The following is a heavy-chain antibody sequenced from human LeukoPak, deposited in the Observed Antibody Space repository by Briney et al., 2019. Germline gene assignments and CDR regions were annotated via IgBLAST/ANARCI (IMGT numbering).Heavy chain of an antibody. CDR3: AKPPIGCSGGSCYAGFDY. V-gene: IGHV3-30*18. CDR1: GFTFSSYG. Sequence: GRSLRLSCAASGFTFSSYGMHWVRQAPGKGLEWVAVISYDGSNKYYADSVKGRFTISRDSSKNTLYLQMNSLRAEDTAVYYCAKPPIGCSGGSCYAGFDYWGQGTLVTVSS. CDR2: ISYDGSNK. J-gene: IGHJ4*02. D-gene: IGHD2-15*01.